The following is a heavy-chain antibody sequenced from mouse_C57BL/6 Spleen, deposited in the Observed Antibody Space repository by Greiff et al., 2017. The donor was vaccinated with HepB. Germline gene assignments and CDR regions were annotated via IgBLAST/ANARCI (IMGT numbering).Heavy chain of an antibody. Sequence: VQLQQSGPELVKPGASVKISCKASGYTFTDYYMNWVKQSHGKSLEWIGDINPNNGGTSYNQKFKGKATLTVDKSSSTAYMELRSLTSEDSAVYYCTSAYYYGSSYAWFAYWGQGTLVTVSA. J-gene: IGHJ3*01. CDR2: INPNNGGT. CDR1: GYTFTDYY. CDR3: TSAYYYGSSYAWFAY. V-gene: IGHV1-26*01. D-gene: IGHD1-1*01.